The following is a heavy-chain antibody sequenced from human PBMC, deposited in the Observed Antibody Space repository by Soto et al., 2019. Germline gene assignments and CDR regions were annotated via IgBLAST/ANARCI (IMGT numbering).Heavy chain of an antibody. CDR1: GFTFSSYG. CDR2: ISYDGSNK. CDR3: AKSGSGSIDY. Sequence: GGSLRLSCAASGFTFSSYGMHWVRQAPGKGLEWVAVISYDGSNKYYADSVKGRFTISRDNSKNTLYLQMNSLRAEDTAVYYCAKSGSGSIDYSGQGTLVTVSS. D-gene: IGHD1-7*01. J-gene: IGHJ4*02. V-gene: IGHV3-30*18.